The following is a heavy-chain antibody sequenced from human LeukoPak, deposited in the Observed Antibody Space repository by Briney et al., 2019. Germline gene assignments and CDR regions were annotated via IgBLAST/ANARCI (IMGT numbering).Heavy chain of an antibody. J-gene: IGHJ4*02. CDR1: GGSFSGYY. Sequence: SETLSLTCAVYGGSFSGYYWSWIRQPPGKGLEWIGEINHSGSTNYNPSLKSRVTISVDTSKNQFSLKLSSVTAADTAVYYCASHKGFWGQGTLVTVSS. CDR2: INHSGST. V-gene: IGHV4-34*01. CDR3: ASHKGF.